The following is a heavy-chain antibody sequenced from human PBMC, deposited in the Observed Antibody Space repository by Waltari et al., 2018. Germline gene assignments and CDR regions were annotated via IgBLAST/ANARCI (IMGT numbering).Heavy chain of an antibody. CDR3: ARVDTIFGVVPHADAFDI. Sequence: QVHLQESGPGLAKPSQTLSLTCSVSGASINRGDYYWRWIRQPPGKGLEWIGYISYSGTTYYTPSLKSRVSISLDTAKNDFSLEVRSVTAADTAMYYCARVDTIFGVVPHADAFDIWGQGTMVTVAS. D-gene: IGHD3-3*01. CDR2: ISYSGTT. V-gene: IGHV4-30-4*08. CDR1: GASINRGDYY. J-gene: IGHJ3*02.